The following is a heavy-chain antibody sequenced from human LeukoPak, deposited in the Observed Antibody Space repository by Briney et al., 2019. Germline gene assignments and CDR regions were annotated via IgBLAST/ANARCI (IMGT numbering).Heavy chain of an antibody. CDR1: GGSISSYY. D-gene: IGHD3-3*01. V-gene: IGHV4-30-4*08. CDR2: IYYSGST. J-gene: IGHJ4*02. CDR3: ARGALYDFWSGYYIDY. Sequence: SETLSLTCTVSGGSISSYYWSWIRQPPGKGLEWIGYIYYSGSTYYNPSLKSRVTISVDTSKNQFSLKLSSVTAADTAVYYCARGALYDFWSGYYIDYWGQGTLVTVSS.